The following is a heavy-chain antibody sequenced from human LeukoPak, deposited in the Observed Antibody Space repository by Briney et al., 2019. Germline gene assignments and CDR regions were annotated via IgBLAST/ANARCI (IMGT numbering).Heavy chain of an antibody. J-gene: IGHJ4*02. D-gene: IGHD3-22*01. Sequence: SXTLSXXCAVYGGSFSGYYWSWIRQPPGKGLEWIGEINHSGSTNYNPSLKSRVTISVDTSKNQFSLRLSSVTAADTAVYYCAKGGYSYDSSGHNYFDYWGQGTLVTVSS. CDR2: INHSGST. V-gene: IGHV4-34*01. CDR3: AKGGYSYDSSGHNYFDY. CDR1: GGSFSGYY.